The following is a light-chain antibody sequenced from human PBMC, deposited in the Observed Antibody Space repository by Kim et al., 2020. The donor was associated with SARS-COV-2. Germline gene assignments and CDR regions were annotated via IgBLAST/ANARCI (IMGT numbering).Light chain of an antibody. CDR2: NTK. CDR3: ATWDSRLSGVV. CDR1: SSNIGNYD. V-gene: IGLV1-51*01. J-gene: IGLJ2*01. Sequence: GDRSTIYWSGSSSNIGNYDVSWCQQMHESAAKLLIFNTKRRPSRIPDRFAGSKSGTSATLDITGIQTGAEADYYCATWDSRLSGVVFGARTQLTVL.